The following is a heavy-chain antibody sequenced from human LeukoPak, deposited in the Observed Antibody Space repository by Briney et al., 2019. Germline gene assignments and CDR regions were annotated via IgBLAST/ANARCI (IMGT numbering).Heavy chain of an antibody. V-gene: IGHV4-34*01. CDR2: INHSGST. J-gene: IGHJ4*02. D-gene: IGHD2-15*01. Sequence: SETLSLTCAVYGGSFSGYYWSWIRQPPGKGLEWIGEINHSGSTNYNPSLKSRVTISVDTSKNQFSLKLSSVTAADTAVYHCARVRGGRIIDYWGQGTLVTVSS. CDR1: GGSFSGYY. CDR3: ARVRGGRIIDY.